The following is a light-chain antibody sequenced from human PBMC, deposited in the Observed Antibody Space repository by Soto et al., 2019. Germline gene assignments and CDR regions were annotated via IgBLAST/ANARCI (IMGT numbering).Light chain of an antibody. CDR3: QQYDNYPPT. V-gene: IGKV1-33*01. CDR2: DAS. Sequence: DMQMTQSPSSLSASVGDRVTITCQASQDISNKLNWYHQKPGRAPKLLIYDASNLETGVSARFSGSGSGTDFTFTITSLQPEDIATYYCQQYDNYPPTFGPGTRLEIK. CDR1: QDISNK. J-gene: IGKJ5*01.